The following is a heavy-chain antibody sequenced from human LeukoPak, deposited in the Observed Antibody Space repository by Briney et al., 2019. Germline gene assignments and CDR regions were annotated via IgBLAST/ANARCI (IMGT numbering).Heavy chain of an antibody. CDR1: GYTFTSYY. D-gene: IGHD5-18*01. J-gene: IGHJ6*02. CDR2: TNPSGGST. V-gene: IGHV1-46*01. Sequence: ASVKVSCKASGYTFTSYYMHWVRQAPGQGLEWMGITNPSGGSTSYAQKFQGRVTMTRDTSTSTVYMELSSLKSEDTAVYYCARDTALVTAPVYYGMDVWGQGTTVTVSS. CDR3: ARDTALVTAPVYYGMDV.